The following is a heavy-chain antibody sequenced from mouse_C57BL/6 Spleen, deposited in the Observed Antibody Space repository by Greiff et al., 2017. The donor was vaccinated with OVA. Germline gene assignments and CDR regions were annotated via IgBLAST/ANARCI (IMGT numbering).Heavy chain of an antibody. CDR1: GFTFTDYY. D-gene: IGHD4-1*01. CDR2: IRNKANGYTT. CDR3: ARDILTGLFDY. Sequence: EVKLVESGGGLVQPGGSLSLSCAASGFTFTDYYMSWVRQPPGKALEWLGFIRNKANGYTTEYSVSVKGRFTISRDHSQSILYHQMNALRAEDGATDYCARDILTGLFDYWGKGTTLTVSS. V-gene: IGHV7-3*01. J-gene: IGHJ2*01.